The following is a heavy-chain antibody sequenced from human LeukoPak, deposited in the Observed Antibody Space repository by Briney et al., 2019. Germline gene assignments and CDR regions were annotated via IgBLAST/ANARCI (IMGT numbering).Heavy chain of an antibody. CDR2: ISAYNGNT. V-gene: IGHV1-18*01. Sequence: ASVKVSCKASVYTFTSYGISWVRQAPGQGLEWMGWISAYNGNTNYAQKLQGRVTMTTDTSTSTAYMELRSLRSDDTAVYYCARDSYDILTGYFSFDYWGQGTLVTVSS. J-gene: IGHJ4*02. CDR1: VYTFTSYG. D-gene: IGHD3-9*01. CDR3: ARDSYDILTGYFSFDY.